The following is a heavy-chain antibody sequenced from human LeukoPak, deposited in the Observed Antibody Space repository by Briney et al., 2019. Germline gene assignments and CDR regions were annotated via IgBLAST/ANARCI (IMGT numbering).Heavy chain of an antibody. D-gene: IGHD5-18*01. CDR1: GYSFSDFY. CDR2: INPKSGAT. V-gene: IGHV1-2*02. CDR3: ARDYSDGYNRRDAFDI. J-gene: IGHJ3*02. Sequence: ASVRVSCKASGYSFSDFYIHWVRQAPGLGLEWMGWINPKSGATTYAERFRGRVTMTRDTSFNTVYLELTSLYSDDTAVFYCARDYSDGYNRRDAFDIWGQGTTLIVSS.